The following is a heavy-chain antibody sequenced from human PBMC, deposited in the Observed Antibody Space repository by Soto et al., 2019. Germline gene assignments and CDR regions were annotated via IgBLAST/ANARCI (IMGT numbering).Heavy chain of an antibody. D-gene: IGHD4-4*01. CDR2: IYYSGEK. CDR1: GFSLTTNGMG. CDR3: AHRRTATTPWYFDY. Sequence: QITLKESGPTLVNPTQTLTLTCTFSGFSLTTNGMGVGWIRQPPGKALEWLAVIYYSGEKRYSPSVTSRVIITKGTAENQVVLTMSNMDPADTATYFCAHRRTATTPWYFDYWGQGTLVTVSS. J-gene: IGHJ4*02. V-gene: IGHV2-5*01.